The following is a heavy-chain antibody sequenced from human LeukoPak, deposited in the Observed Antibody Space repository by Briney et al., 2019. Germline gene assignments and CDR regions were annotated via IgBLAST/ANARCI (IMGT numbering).Heavy chain of an antibody. CDR1: GFTFSSYG. D-gene: IGHD2-2*01. V-gene: IGHV3-23*01. CDR3: AKEGDIVVAHAFDI. CDR2: ISGSGGST. J-gene: IGHJ3*02. Sequence: GGSLRLSCAASGFTFSSYGMHWVRQAPGKGLEWVSAISGSGGSTYYADSVKGRFTISRDNSKSTLYLQMNSLRAEDTAVYYCAKEGDIVVAHAFDIWGQGTMVTVSS.